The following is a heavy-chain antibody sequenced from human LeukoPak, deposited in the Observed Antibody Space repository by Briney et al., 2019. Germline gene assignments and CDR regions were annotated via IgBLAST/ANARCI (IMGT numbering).Heavy chain of an antibody. Sequence: PSETLSLTCTVSGGSISSYYWSWIRQPPGKGLEWIGEINHSGSTNYNPSLKSRVTISVDTSKNQFSLKLSSVTAADTAVYYCARGSVYYGFWSGYYQRMYDAFDIWGQGTMVTVSS. J-gene: IGHJ3*02. CDR1: GGSISSYY. CDR3: ARGSVYYGFWSGYYQRMYDAFDI. CDR2: INHSGST. D-gene: IGHD3-3*01. V-gene: IGHV4-34*01.